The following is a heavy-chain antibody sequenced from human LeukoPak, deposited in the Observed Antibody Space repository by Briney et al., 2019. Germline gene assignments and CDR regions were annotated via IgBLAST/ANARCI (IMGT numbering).Heavy chain of an antibody. J-gene: IGHJ6*03. Sequence: GGSLRLSCAASGLTFSSYAMTWVRQAPGKGLEWVSSISGSAASTYYADSVKSRFTISRDNSKNTLSLQMSSLRAEDTAVYYCARGGSYYDFWSGYYDYYYYMDVWGKGTTVTVSS. CDR1: GLTFSSYA. CDR3: ARGGSYYDFWSGYYDYYYYMDV. CDR2: ISGSAAST. D-gene: IGHD3-3*01. V-gene: IGHV3-23*01.